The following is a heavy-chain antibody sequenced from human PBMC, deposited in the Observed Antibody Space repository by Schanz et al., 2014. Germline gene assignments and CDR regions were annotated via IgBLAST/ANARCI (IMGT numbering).Heavy chain of an antibody. CDR2: ISNDGSIK. V-gene: IGHV3-30-3*01. J-gene: IGHJ4*02. CDR3: ASPSGYSDYGTYFDF. Sequence: QVQLLQFGGGVVQPGRSLRLSCAASGFTFSSYAMHWVRQAPGKGLEWVALISNDGSIKYYADSVEGRFTISRDNSRNTLKLQMSSLRTEDTAVYYCASPSGYSDYGTYFDFWGQGTLVTVSS. CDR1: GFTFSSYA. D-gene: IGHD5-12*01.